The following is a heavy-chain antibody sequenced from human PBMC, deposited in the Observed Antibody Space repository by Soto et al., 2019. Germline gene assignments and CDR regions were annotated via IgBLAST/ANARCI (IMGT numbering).Heavy chain of an antibody. V-gene: IGHV1-18*01. CDR3: ERDTCLLGYYYYGMDV. CDR1: GYTFTSYG. J-gene: IGHJ6*02. Sequence: QVQLVQSGAEVKKPGASVKVSCKASGYTFTSYGISWVRQAPGQGLEWMGWISAYNGNTNYEQKRQGRVTMTKEAATSPAYMDLRSRRSVATAEYYCERDTCLLGYYYYGMDVWGQGST. CDR2: ISAYNGNT.